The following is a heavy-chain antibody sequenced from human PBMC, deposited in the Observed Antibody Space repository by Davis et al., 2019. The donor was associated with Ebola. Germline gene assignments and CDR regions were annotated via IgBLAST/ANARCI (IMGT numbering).Heavy chain of an antibody. CDR1: GGSISSSSYY. Sequence: MPSETLSLTCTVSGGSISSSSYYWGWIRQPPGKGLEWIGEINHSGSTNYNPSPKSRVTISVDTSKNQFSLKLSSVTAADTAVYYCAQYSSSSEAFDIWGQGTMVTVSS. CDR3: AQYSSSSEAFDI. V-gene: IGHV4-39*07. CDR2: INHSGST. D-gene: IGHD6-6*01. J-gene: IGHJ3*02.